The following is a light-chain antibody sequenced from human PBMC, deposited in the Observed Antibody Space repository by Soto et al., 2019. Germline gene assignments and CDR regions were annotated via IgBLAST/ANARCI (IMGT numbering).Light chain of an antibody. V-gene: IGKV1-39*01. J-gene: IGKJ1*01. CDR3: QQSYRSPRT. CDR2: AAS. CDR1: QSISNY. Sequence: DIQMTQSPSSLSASVGDRVSITCRSSQSISNYLNWYQQTPGKAPKVLIYAASSLQIGVPSRFSGSGSGTDFTLTISSLQPEDVATYYCQQSYRSPRTFGQGTKVEI.